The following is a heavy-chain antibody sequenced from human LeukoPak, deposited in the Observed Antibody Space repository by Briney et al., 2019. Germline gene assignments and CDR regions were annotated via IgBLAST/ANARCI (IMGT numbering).Heavy chain of an antibody. Sequence: SETLSLTCAVYGGSFSGYYWSWIRQPPGKGLEWIGEINHSGSTNYNPPLKSRVTISVDTSKNQFSLKLSSVTAADTAVYYCARIGCSGGSCYLNYYYGMDVWGKGTTVTVSS. CDR3: ARIGCSGGSCYLNYYYGMDV. CDR2: INHSGST. D-gene: IGHD2-15*01. J-gene: IGHJ6*04. V-gene: IGHV4-34*01. CDR1: GGSFSGYY.